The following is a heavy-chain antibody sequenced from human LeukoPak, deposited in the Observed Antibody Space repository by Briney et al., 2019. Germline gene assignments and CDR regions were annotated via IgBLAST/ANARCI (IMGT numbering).Heavy chain of an antibody. D-gene: IGHD2-2*01. CDR3: ARDCSSTTCYLHYFDY. J-gene: IGHJ4*02. Sequence: ASVKVSCKASGYTFTSYYMNWARQAPGQGLEWMGIINPSGGTTSYAQKFQGRVTTTRDTSTSTVYMELSSLRSEDTAVYYCARDCSSTTCYLHYFDYWGQGTLVTVSS. V-gene: IGHV1-46*01. CDR2: INPSGGTT. CDR1: GYTFTSYY.